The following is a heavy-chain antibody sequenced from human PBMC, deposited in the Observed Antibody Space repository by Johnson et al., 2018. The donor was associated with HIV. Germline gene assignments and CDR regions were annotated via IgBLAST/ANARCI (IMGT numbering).Heavy chain of an antibody. D-gene: IGHD5-24*01. J-gene: IGHJ3*02. CDR3: ARGIDGSAQNSDAFDN. Sequence: QMQLVESGGGVVQPGRSLRLSCAASGFTFSNYAMHWVRQAPGKGLEWVSVISLAGSNKYYADSVKGRFTISRDTSKNTLYLQMNSLRGEDTAVYYCARGIDGSAQNSDAFDNWGQGTMVTVSS. CDR2: ISLAGSNK. V-gene: IGHV3-30*04. CDR1: GFTFSNYA.